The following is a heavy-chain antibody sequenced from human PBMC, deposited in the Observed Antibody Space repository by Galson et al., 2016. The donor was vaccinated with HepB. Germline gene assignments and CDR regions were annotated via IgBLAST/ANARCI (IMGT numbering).Heavy chain of an antibody. CDR3: ARDYRSIPPTYYFDY. CDR1: GFIFSSYA. CDR2: IWYDGSLK. Sequence: SLRLSCAASGFIFSSYAMHWVRQAPGKGLEWVAVIWYDGSLKYYADSVKGRFTISRDNSKNTLYLQMNSLRAEDTAVYYCARDYRSIPPTYYFDYWGQGTLVTDSS. J-gene: IGHJ4*02. D-gene: IGHD1-14*01. V-gene: IGHV3-33*01.